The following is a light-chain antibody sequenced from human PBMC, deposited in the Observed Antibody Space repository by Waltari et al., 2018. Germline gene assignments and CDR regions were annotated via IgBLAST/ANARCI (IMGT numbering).Light chain of an antibody. CDR2: DVS. J-gene: IGKJ2*01. CDR1: QSVTSGY. Sequence: EIVLTQSPGTLSLSPGERATLSCRASQSVTSGYLAWYQQKPGQAPRILIYDVSTRATGIPDRFSGSGSGTDFTLTISRLEPEDVAVYCCQQYGSSPHTFGHGTRLEIK. CDR3: QQYGSSPHT. V-gene: IGKV3-20*01.